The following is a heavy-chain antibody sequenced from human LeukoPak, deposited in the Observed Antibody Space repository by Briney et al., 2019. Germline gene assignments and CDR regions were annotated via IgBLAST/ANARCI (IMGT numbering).Heavy chain of an antibody. Sequence: GGSLKLSCAASGFTFSGSAMHWVRQASGKGLEWVGRIRSKANSYATAYAASVKGRFTISRDDSKNTAYLQMNSLRAEDTAVYYCARDRGSYSDYWGQGTLVTVSS. CDR3: ARDRGSYSDY. V-gene: IGHV3-73*01. CDR2: IRSKANSYAT. J-gene: IGHJ4*02. CDR1: GFTFSGSA. D-gene: IGHD3-16*01.